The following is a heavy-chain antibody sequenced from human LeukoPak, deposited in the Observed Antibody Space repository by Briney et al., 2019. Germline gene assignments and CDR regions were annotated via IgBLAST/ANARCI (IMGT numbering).Heavy chain of an antibody. D-gene: IGHD3-16*02. CDR2: IYSGGNT. CDR1: GFTVRSDY. Sequence: PGGSLRLSCAASGFTVRSDYMSWVRQAPGKGLEWVSVIYSGGNTDYADSVKGRFTISRDNAKDTLYLQMNSLRAEDTAIYYCARDIELSTWGLGTTVTVSS. CDR3: ARDIELST. V-gene: IGHV3-53*01. J-gene: IGHJ3*01.